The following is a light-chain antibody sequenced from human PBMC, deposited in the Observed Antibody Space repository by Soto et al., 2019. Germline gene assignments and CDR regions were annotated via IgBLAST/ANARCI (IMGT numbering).Light chain of an antibody. CDR3: RSYTRSSTLRV. CDR2: EVS. Sequence: QSALTQPASVSGSPGQSITISCTGTSSDVGGYNYVSRYQQHPGKAPKLMIYEVSNRPSGVSNRFSGSKSVNTASLTISGLQAEDEADYYCRSYTRSSTLRVFGGGTLLTVL. V-gene: IGLV2-14*01. J-gene: IGLJ7*01. CDR1: SSDVGGYNY.